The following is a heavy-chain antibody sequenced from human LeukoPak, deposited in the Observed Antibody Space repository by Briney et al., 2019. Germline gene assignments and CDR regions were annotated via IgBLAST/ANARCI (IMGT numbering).Heavy chain of an antibody. CDR2: IYYSGST. CDR3: ARFPIVYSYGAEDY. CDR1: GGSISSYY. D-gene: IGHD5-18*01. Sequence: SETLSLTCTVSGGSISSYYWSWIRQPPGKGLEWIGYIYYSGSTNYNPSLKSRVTISVDTSKNQFSLKLSSVTAADTAVYYCARFPIVYSYGAEDYWGQGTLVTVSS. V-gene: IGHV4-59*08. J-gene: IGHJ4*02.